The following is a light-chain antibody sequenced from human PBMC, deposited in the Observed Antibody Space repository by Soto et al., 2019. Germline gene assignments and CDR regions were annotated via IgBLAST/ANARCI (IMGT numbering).Light chain of an antibody. CDR2: GAS. J-gene: IGKJ1*01. V-gene: IGKV3-20*01. CDR3: QQDDSSPRT. Sequence: EIVLTQSPGTLSLSPGERATLSCRASQSVSSSYLAWYQQIPGQAPRLLIYGASSRATGIPDRFSGSGSGTDFTLTISRLEPEDFAVYYCQQDDSSPRTFGQGTKVDIK. CDR1: QSVSSSY.